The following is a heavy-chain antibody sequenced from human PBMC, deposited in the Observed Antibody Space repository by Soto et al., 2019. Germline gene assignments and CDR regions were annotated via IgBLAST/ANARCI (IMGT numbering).Heavy chain of an antibody. J-gene: IGHJ4*02. D-gene: IGHD3-22*01. V-gene: IGHV3-30-3*01. CDR2: ISYDGSNK. Sequence: GGSLRLSCAASGFTFSSYAMHWVRQAPGKGREGVAVISYDGSNKYYADSVKGRFTISRDNSKNTLYLQMNSLRAEDTAVYYCARGAGYYDSSGYLVRLDYWGQGTLVTVSS. CDR1: GFTFSSYA. CDR3: ARGAGYYDSSGYLVRLDY.